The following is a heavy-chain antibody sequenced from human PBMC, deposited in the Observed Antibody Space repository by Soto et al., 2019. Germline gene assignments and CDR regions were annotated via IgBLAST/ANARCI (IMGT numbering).Heavy chain of an antibody. D-gene: IGHD1-26*01. CDR3: AIFRGTNFDY. J-gene: IGHJ4*02. CDR1: GGSIKNYY. Sequence: SETLSLTCTVSGGSIKNYYWSWFRQPPGKGLEYIGYIFYGGSTNYNPSLKSRVTILIDRSENQFSLKLTSVTAADTAVYYCAIFRGTNFDYWGQGTLVTVSS. V-gene: IGHV4-59*01. CDR2: IFYGGST.